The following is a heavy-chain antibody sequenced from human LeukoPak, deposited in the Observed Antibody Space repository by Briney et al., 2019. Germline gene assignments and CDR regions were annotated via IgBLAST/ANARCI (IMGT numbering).Heavy chain of an antibody. CDR3: ARGSYGGNPSPSHGAFDI. J-gene: IGHJ3*02. Sequence: PGGSLGLSCAASGFTFSDYYMSWIRQAPGKGLEWVSYISSSGSTIYYADSVKGRFTISRDNAKNSLYLQMNSLRAEDTAVYYCARGSYGGNPSPSHGAFDIWGQGAMVTVSS. CDR1: GFTFSDYY. D-gene: IGHD4-23*01. CDR2: ISSSGSTI. V-gene: IGHV3-11*04.